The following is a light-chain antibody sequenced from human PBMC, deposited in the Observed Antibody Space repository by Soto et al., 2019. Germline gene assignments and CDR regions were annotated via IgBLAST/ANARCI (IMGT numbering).Light chain of an antibody. V-gene: IGLV2-14*01. CDR1: STYIGGYTY. J-gene: IGLJ2*01. CDR3: SSYTNSSDVV. Sequence: QSALTQPASVSESPGQSITISCTGASTYIGGYTYVSWYQQHPGRAPKLMIYEVSNRPSGVSNRFSGSKSGNTASLTISGLQAEDEADYYCSSYTNSSDVVFGEGTKVTVL. CDR2: EVS.